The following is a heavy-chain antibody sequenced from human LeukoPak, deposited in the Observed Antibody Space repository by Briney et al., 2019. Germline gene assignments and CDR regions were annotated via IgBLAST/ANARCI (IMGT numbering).Heavy chain of an antibody. D-gene: IGHD3-22*01. J-gene: IGHJ4*02. CDR3: ARAATSDYDSSGYSDY. CDR2: IIPIFGTA. CDR1: GGTFSSYA. V-gene: IGHV1-69*13. Sequence: SVKVSCKASGGTFSSYAISWVRQAPGQGLEWMGGIIPIFGTANYAQKFQGRVTITADESTSTAYMELSSLRSEDTAVYYCARAATSDYDSSGYSDYWGQGTLVTVSS.